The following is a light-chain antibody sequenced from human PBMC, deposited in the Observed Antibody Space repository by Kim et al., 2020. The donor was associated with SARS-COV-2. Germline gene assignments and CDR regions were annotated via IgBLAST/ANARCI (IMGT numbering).Light chain of an antibody. J-gene: IGLJ2*01. Sequence: ELTKPPSASGTPGQRVTISCSGSSSNIGSYTVNWYQQLPGTAPKLLISRDNQRPSGVPDRFSGSKSGTSASLAISGLQSEDEADYYCAVWDDSLNGVVFGGGTQLTVL. CDR3: AVWDDSLNGVV. V-gene: IGLV1-44*01. CDR1: SSNIGSYT. CDR2: RDN.